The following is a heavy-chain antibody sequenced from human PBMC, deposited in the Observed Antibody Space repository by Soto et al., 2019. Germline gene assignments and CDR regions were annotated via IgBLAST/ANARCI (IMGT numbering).Heavy chain of an antibody. V-gene: IGHV1-46*04. Sequence: GASVKVSCKASGYTFTSYYMHWVRQAPGQGLEWMGIINPSGGSISYADSVSDRFTISRDNAKNTVFLEMNSLRPEDTAVYFCARGEGSGSNALGHWGQGTLVTVSS. CDR3: ARGEGSGSNALGH. CDR1: GYTFTSYY. D-gene: IGHD3-16*01. CDR2: INPSGGSI. J-gene: IGHJ4*02.